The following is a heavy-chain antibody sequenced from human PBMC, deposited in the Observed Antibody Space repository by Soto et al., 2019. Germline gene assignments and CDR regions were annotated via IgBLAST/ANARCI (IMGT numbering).Heavy chain of an antibody. CDR2: IYSGGST. J-gene: IGHJ4*02. V-gene: IGHV3-53*01. Sequence: EVQLVESGGGLIQPGGSLRLSCAASGFTVSSNYMSWVRQAPGKGLEWVSVIYSGGSTYYADSVKGRFTISRDNSKNTLYLQMNSLRAEDTAVYYCATSSGHYGGPTVKDGPGFGYYFDYWGQGTLVTVSS. CDR1: GFTVSSNY. CDR3: ATSSGHYGGPTVKDGPGFGYYFDY. D-gene: IGHD4-17*01.